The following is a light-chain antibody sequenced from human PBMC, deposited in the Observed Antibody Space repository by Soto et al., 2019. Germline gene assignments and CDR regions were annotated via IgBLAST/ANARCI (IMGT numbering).Light chain of an antibody. CDR1: SSDVGGYDY. Sequence: QSVLAQPASVSGSPGQSITISCTGSSSDVGGYDYVSWFQQHPGKAPKLVINDVANRPSGVSNRFSGSKSGNTASLTIFGLQAEDEADYYCSSYTSRRTYVFGTGTKVTVL. V-gene: IGLV2-14*03. CDR3: SSYTSRRTYV. J-gene: IGLJ1*01. CDR2: DVA.